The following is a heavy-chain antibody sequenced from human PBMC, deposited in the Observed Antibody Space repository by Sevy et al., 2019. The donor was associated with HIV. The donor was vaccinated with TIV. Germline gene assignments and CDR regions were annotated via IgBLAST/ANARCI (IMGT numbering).Heavy chain of an antibody. CDR2: IYNSETT. CDR1: GGSISSYY. CDR3: ARAGGLVDFGVDV. J-gene: IGHJ6*02. V-gene: IGHV4-59*01. D-gene: IGHD3-3*01. Sequence: SETVSLTCSVSGGSISSYYWSWIRQSPRKGLEWIGYIYNSETTKYNPSLMSRVTILLDTSKNQFSLKLSSVTAADTAVYYCARAGGLVDFGVDVWGQGTTVTVSS.